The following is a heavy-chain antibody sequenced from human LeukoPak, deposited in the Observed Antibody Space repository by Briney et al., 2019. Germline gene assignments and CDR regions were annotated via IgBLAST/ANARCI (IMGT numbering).Heavy chain of an antibody. J-gene: IGHJ4*02. CDR2: ISGSGANT. V-gene: IGHV3-23*01. D-gene: IGHD3-16*02. Sequence: HPGGALRLSCAASGLNFRIYAMSSVRPATGEGLEWVSTISGSGANTYCADSVRGRFTISRDNSKNTRYLHMNSLRAEDTAVYYCAKERAGYTNPYYFDYWGKGTLVTVSS. CDR1: GLNFRIYA. CDR3: AKERAGYTNPYYFDY.